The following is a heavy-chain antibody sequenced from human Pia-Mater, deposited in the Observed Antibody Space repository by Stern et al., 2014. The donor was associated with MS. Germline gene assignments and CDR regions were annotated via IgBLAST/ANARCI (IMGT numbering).Heavy chain of an antibody. V-gene: IGHV1-18*04. Sequence: QVQLVESGAEVKRPGTSVTVSCQASGYTFTSYGLNWVRQAPGQGLEWMGWISTYNGDKNYSQSFQGRVTFRTDTSTSKAYMELRNLRSDDTALYYCARDLGPRWQQFHCFDYWGQGTLVAVSS. CDR3: ARDLGPRWQQFHCFDY. CDR1: GYTFTSYG. J-gene: IGHJ4*02. CDR2: ISTYNGDK. D-gene: IGHD6-13*01.